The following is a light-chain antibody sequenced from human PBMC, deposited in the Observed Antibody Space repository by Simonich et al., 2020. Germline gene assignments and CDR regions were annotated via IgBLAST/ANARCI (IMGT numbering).Light chain of an antibody. V-gene: IGKV4-1*01. Sequence: DIVMTQSPDSLAVSLGERATINCKSSQSVLYSSNNKNYLAWYQQKPGQPQKLLIYWASTRESGVPDRFSGSGSGTDFTLTISSLQAKDVAVYYCQQYYSTPLTFGGGTKVEIK. CDR2: WAS. CDR3: QQYYSTPLT. CDR1: QSVLYSSNNKNY. J-gene: IGKJ4*01.